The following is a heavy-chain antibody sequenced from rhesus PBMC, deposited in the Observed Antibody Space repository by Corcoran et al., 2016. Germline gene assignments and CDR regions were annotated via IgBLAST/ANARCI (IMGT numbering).Heavy chain of an antibody. J-gene: IGHJ5-1*01. CDR2: IYGGGGAT. CDR1: GGSISDSYF. Sequence: QVQLQESGPGLVKPSETLSLTCAVSGGSISDSYFWSWVRQPPGKGLEGIGYIYGGGGATSYNTSLKNRVTISRDTSKNQFSLKLTSVTAADTAVYYCWLDQFDVWGAGVLVTVSS. CDR3: WLDQFDV. V-gene: IGHV4-106*01. D-gene: IGHD2-33*01.